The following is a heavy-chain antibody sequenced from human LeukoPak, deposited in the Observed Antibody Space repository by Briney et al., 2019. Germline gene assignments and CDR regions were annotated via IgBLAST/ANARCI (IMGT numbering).Heavy chain of an antibody. V-gene: IGHV1-69*04. J-gene: IGHJ3*02. Sequence: SVKVSCKASGGTFSSYAISWVRQAPGQGLEWMGRIIPILGIANYAQKFQGRVTITADKSTSTGYRELSSLRSEDTAVYYCARDLGTSSSWSDDAFDIWGQGTMVTVSS. CDR1: GGTFSSYA. CDR2: IIPILGIA. D-gene: IGHD6-13*01. CDR3: ARDLGTSSSWSDDAFDI.